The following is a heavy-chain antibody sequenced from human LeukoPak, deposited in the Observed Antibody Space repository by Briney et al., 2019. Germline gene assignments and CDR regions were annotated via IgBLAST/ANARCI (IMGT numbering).Heavy chain of an antibody. J-gene: IGHJ4*02. D-gene: IGHD2-21*01. CDR2: VNRDGTEK. CDR1: GCTLSDSG. V-gene: IGHV3-7*04. CDR3: VRGDWYFEC. Sequence: GVCLRLSCVTTGCTLSDSGMKGVRQGRGKGLQWVANVNRDGTEKHFLDSVEGRFTISRDNAKKSLYLQMSSLRPQDTAVYFCVRGDWYFECWGQGTLVTVSS.